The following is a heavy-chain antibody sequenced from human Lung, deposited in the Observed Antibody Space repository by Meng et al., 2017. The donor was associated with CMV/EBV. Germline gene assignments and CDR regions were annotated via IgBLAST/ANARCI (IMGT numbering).Heavy chain of an antibody. Sequence: GESLKISCAASGFTFGGYDMHWVRQATGKGLEWVSVIGTAGDTYYPGSVRGRFTISRENAKNSIYLQMNSLRAGDTAVYYCARGRYFDWLLSEQNGSELLEDWGRGTXVTVSS. J-gene: IGHJ4*02. V-gene: IGHV3-13*01. CDR2: IGTAGDT. CDR1: GFTFGGYD. D-gene: IGHD3-9*01. CDR3: ARGRYFDWLLSEQNGSELLED.